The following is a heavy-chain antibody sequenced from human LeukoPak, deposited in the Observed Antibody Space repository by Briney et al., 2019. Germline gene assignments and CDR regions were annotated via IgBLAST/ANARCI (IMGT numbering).Heavy chain of an antibody. CDR1: GDSISSGDYY. Sequence: PSETLSLTCTVSGDSISSGDYYWSWIRQPAGKGLEWIGRIYTSGSTNYNPSLKSRVTISVDTSKNQFSLKLSSVTAADTAVYYCAREWYIVVVPAASGNWFDPWGQGTLVTVSS. J-gene: IGHJ5*02. CDR2: IYTSGST. CDR3: AREWYIVVVPAASGNWFDP. V-gene: IGHV4-61*02. D-gene: IGHD2-2*01.